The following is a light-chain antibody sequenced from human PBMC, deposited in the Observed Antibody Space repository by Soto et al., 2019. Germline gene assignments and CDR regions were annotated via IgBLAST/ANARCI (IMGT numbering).Light chain of an antibody. V-gene: IGLV2-14*01. CDR1: SSDVGGYNY. CDR3: SSYTSSSTLV. J-gene: IGLJ1*01. Sequence: QLVLTQPASVSGSPGQSITISCTGTSSDVGGYNYVSWYQQHPGKAPKLMIYEVSNRPSGVSNRFSGSKSGNTASLTISGLQAEAEADYYCSSYTSSSTLVFGTGTKLTVL. CDR2: EVS.